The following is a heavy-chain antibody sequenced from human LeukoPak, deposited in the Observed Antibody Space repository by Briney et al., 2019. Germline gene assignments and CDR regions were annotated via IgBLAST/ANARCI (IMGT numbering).Heavy chain of an antibody. D-gene: IGHD6-19*01. V-gene: IGHV3-74*01. CDR1: GFTFSKYW. CDR3: ATKQWLAPPPDS. J-gene: IGHJ4*02. Sequence: GGSLRLSCAASGFTFSKYWMLWVRQAPGKGLEDVSRINTDGTVTTYADSVKGRFTVSRDNADNTMFLQMNSVRDEDTAVYYCATKQWLAPPPDSWGQGTPVTVSS. CDR2: INTDGTVT.